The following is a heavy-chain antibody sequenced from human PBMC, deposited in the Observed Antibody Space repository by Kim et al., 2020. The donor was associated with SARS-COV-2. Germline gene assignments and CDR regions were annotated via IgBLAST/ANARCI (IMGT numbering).Heavy chain of an antibody. CDR2: IA. D-gene: IGHD1-26*01. Sequence: IANYAQKFQGRVTITADKSTSTAYMELSSLRSEDTAVYYCARGLAGATDYWGQGTLVTVSS. CDR3: ARGLAGATDY. V-gene: IGHV1-69*04. J-gene: IGHJ4*02.